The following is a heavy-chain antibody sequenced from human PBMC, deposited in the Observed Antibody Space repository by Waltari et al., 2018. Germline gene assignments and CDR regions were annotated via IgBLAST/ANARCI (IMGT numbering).Heavy chain of an antibody. J-gene: IGHJ4*02. CDR1: GFTVSRNY. CDR3: AREKGTSSNYYFDY. CDR2: IYSGGST. Sequence: EVQLVESGGGLIQPGGSLRLSCAASGFTVSRNYMSWVRQAPGKGLEWVSGIYSGGSTYYADSVKGRFTISRDNSKNTLYLQMNSVRAEDTAVYYCAREKGTSSNYYFDYWGQGTLVTVSS. D-gene: IGHD2-2*01. V-gene: IGHV3-53*01.